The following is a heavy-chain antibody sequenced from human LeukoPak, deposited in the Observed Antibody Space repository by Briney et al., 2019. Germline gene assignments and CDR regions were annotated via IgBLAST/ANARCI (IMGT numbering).Heavy chain of an antibody. Sequence: SETLSLTCTVSGGSISSYYWSWIRQPPGKGLEWIGYIYYSGRTNYNPSLKSRVTISVDTSKNQFSLKLSSVTAADTAVYYCARYAPLLGPDYWGQGTLVTVSS. V-gene: IGHV4-59*01. CDR1: GGSISSYY. CDR3: ARYAPLLGPDY. D-gene: IGHD3-10*01. J-gene: IGHJ4*02. CDR2: IYYSGRT.